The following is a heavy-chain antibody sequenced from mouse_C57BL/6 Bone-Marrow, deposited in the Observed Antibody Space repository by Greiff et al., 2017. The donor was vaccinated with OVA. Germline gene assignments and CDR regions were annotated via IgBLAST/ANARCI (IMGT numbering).Heavy chain of an antibody. V-gene: IGHV14-3*01. D-gene: IGHD1-1*01. J-gene: IGHJ3*01. CDR2: IDPANGNT. Sequence: VQLQQSVAELVRPGASVKFSCTASGFNIKNTYMHWVKQRPEQGLEWIGRIDPANGNTKYAPKFQGKATITADTSSNTAYLQLSSLTSEDTAIYYCASYYGSSEGWFAYWGQGTLVTVSA. CDR3: ASYYGSSEGWFAY. CDR1: GFNIKNTY.